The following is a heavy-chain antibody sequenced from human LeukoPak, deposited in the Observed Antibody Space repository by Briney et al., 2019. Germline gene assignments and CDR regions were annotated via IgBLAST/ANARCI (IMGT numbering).Heavy chain of an antibody. CDR2: ISGSGGNT. CDR1: GFTFSSYA. Sequence: QPGGSLRLSCAASGFTFSSYAMSWVRQAPGKGLEWVSAISGSGGNTYYADSVKGRFPISRDNSKNTLYLQMNSLRAEDTAVYYCAKAPIAALNYYFDYWGQGTLVTVSS. CDR3: AKAPIAALNYYFDY. J-gene: IGHJ4*02. D-gene: IGHD6-13*01. V-gene: IGHV3-23*01.